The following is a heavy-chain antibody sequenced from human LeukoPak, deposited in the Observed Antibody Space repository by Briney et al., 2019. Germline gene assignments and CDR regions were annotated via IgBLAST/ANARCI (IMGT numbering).Heavy chain of an antibody. Sequence: SQTLSLTCAVSGGSVSSGDYYWGWIRQPPGKGLEWIGYIYYSGSTYYNPSLNSRVTISIDTSKNQLSLRLNFVTDADTAVYYCARRLESNTRYFDLWGRGTLVTVSS. D-gene: IGHD1-1*01. CDR2: IYYSGST. V-gene: IGHV4-30-4*01. CDR3: ARRLESNTRYFDL. J-gene: IGHJ2*01. CDR1: GGSVSSGDYY.